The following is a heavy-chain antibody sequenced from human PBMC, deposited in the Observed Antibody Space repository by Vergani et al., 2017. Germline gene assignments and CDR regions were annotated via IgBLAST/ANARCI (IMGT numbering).Heavy chain of an antibody. V-gene: IGHV5-51*01. CDR3: ARHTTYTDS. J-gene: IGHJ4*02. CDR2: IYPADSDP. Sequence: EVELVQSGPEMRKPGEALKISCKGSEYSFGNYGIGWVRQMPGKGLEWMGIIYPADSDPRYSPSFQGQVTISADKSISTAFLQWDSLKASDTALYYCARHTTYTDSWGQGTLVTVSS. D-gene: IGHD1-1*01. CDR1: EYSFGNYG.